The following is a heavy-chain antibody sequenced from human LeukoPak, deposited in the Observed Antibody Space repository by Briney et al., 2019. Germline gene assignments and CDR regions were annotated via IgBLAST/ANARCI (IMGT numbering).Heavy chain of an antibody. J-gene: IGHJ3*02. Sequence: ETLSLTCTVSGGSISSGGYYWSWVRQAPGKGLEWVADIMQDGSEKYYVESVKGRFTISRDNAKKSLHLQMNSLRAEDTAVYYCARDERVVGFGFDIWAKGQWSPSLQ. D-gene: IGHD3-10*01. CDR2: IMQDGSEK. V-gene: IGHV3-7*01. CDR3: ARDERVVGFGFDI. CDR1: GGSISSGGYY.